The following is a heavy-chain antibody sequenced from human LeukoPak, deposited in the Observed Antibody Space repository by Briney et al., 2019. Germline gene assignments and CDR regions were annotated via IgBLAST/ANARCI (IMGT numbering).Heavy chain of an antibody. V-gene: IGHV4-59*02. J-gene: IGHJ4*02. Sequence: SETLSLTCTVSGGSVSNYYWSWIRQSPGKGVEWIGYIYYTETSYNPSLKSRVTISADTSKNQFSLKLYSVTAADTAVYYCATRKLGNDYWGQGTLVTVSS. CDR2: IYYTET. CDR3: ATRKLGNDY. CDR1: GGSVSNYY. D-gene: IGHD7-27*01.